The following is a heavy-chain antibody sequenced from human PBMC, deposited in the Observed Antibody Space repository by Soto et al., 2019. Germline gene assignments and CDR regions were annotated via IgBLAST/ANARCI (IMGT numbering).Heavy chain of an antibody. D-gene: IGHD2-2*01. CDR1: GYTLTEFS. CDR2: LDPEDGET. J-gene: IGHJ4*02. V-gene: IGHV1-24*01. Sequence: GASVKVSCKVSGYTLTEFSMHWVRQAPGKGLEWMGGLDPEDGETIYSQKLRGRVTMTEDTSTDTANKELSNLKSDDSALYYCAREGCSSTSCLTYFDYWGQGTLVTVSS. CDR3: AREGCSSTSCLTYFDY.